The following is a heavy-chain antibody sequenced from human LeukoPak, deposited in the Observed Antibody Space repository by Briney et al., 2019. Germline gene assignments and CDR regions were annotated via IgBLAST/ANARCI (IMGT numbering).Heavy chain of an antibody. CDR3: ARVLRAASWRSYDY. J-gene: IGHJ4*02. V-gene: IGHV4-61*01. CDR1: GDSVSNSLYY. Sequence: SETLSLTCTVSGDSVSNSLYYWSWIRQPPGKVLEWIGYIYCNGGTNYNPSLKSRVTISIDTSTNQFSLRLNSMTAADTAVYYCARVLRAASWRSYDYWGQGSLVTVSS. CDR2: IYCNGGT. D-gene: IGHD5-18*01.